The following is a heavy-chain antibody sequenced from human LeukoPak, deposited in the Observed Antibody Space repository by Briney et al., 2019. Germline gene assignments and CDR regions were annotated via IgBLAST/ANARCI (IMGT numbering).Heavy chain of an antibody. CDR3: ARGDFVVAAYWFDP. D-gene: IGHD2-15*01. Sequence: PSETLSLTCAVYGGSFSGYYWSWIRQPPGKGLEWIGEINHSGSTNYNPSLKSRVTISVDTSKNQFSLKLSSVTAADTAVYYCARGDFVVAAYWFDPWGQGTLVTVSS. CDR1: GGSFSGYY. V-gene: IGHV4-34*01. J-gene: IGHJ5*02. CDR2: INHSGST.